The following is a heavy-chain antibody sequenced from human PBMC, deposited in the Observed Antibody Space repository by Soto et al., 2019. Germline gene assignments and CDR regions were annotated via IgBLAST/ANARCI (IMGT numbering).Heavy chain of an antibody. CDR1: GPTPANKS. D-gene: IGHD1-26*01. V-gene: IGHV3-9*02. CDR3: VKGRELASADNPVF. J-gene: IGHJ4*02. Sequence: SMRPACVVSGPTPANKSMECDRQVPGKGLEWVAGISWNSVYIGYADSVKGRFTISRNNAKSTVYLQMSSLRAEDTALYYCVKGRELASADNPVFWGQGTPVTVSS. CDR2: ISWNSVYI.